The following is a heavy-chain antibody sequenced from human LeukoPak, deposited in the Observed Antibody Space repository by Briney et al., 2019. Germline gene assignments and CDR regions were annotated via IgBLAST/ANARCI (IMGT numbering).Heavy chain of an antibody. V-gene: IGHV3-23*01. Sequence: GGSLSLSCAASGFTFSSYAMSWVRQAPGKGLEWVSAISGSGGSTYYADSVKGRFTISRDNSKNTLYLQMNSLRAEDTAVYYCAKSLLRYSSSSYGMDVWGQGTTVTVSS. J-gene: IGHJ6*02. CDR2: ISGSGGST. CDR3: AKSLLRYSSSSYGMDV. CDR1: GFTFSSYA. D-gene: IGHD6-13*01.